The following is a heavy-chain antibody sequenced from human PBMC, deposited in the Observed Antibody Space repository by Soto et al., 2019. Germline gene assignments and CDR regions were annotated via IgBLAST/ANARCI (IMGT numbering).Heavy chain of an antibody. D-gene: IGHD3-3*01. CDR1: GFTFSSYW. J-gene: IGHJ6*03. CDR2: IKQDGSEK. CDR3: ARDFKPQKRVLEWLLDYYYYYMDV. V-gene: IGHV3-7*01. Sequence: GGSLRLSCAASGFTFSSYWMSWVRQAPGKGLEWVANIKQDGSEKYYVDSVKGRFTISRDNAKNSLYLQMNSLRAEDTAVYYCARDFKPQKRVLEWLLDYYYYYMDVWGKGTTVTVSS.